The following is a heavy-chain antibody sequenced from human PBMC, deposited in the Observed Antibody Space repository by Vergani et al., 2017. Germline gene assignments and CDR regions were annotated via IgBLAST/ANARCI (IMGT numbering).Heavy chain of an antibody. CDR2: IIPIFGKA. D-gene: IGHD4-17*01. CDR3: ARDRELGYGDPDAFDI. CDR1: GGTFSSYA. J-gene: IGHJ3*02. V-gene: IGHV1-69*12. Sequence: QVQLVQSGAEVKKPGSSVKVSCKASGGTFSSYAISWVRQAPGQGLEWMGGIIPIFGKANYAQKFQGRVTITADESTSTAYMELSSLRSEDTAVYYCARDRELGYGDPDAFDIWGQGTMVTVSS.